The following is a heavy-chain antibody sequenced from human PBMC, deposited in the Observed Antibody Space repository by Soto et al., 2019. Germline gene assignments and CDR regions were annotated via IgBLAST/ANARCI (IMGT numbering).Heavy chain of an antibody. V-gene: IGHV4-31*03. Sequence: SETLSLTCSVSGVSISSGGYYWSWIRQHPGRGLEWIGYIYYSGSTSYNPSLKSRVTISVDTSKNQFSLKLNSVTAADTAVYYCERNVGFGEFNKWFDPWGQGVLVTVSS. J-gene: IGHJ5*02. CDR2: IYYSGST. D-gene: IGHD3-10*01. CDR1: GVSISSGGYY. CDR3: ERNVGFGEFNKWFDP.